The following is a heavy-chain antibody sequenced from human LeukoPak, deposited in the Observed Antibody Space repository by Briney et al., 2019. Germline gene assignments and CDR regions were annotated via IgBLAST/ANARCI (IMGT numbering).Heavy chain of an antibody. D-gene: IGHD5-18*01. J-gene: IGHJ5*02. CDR1: GGSFSSGTYS. Sequence: PSETLSLTCAVSGGSFSSGTYSWSWIRQPPGRGLEWIGYIYYSGSTYYNPSLKSRVTISVDTSKNQFSLKLSSVTAADTAVYYCASQGAWIRSLVFDPWGQGTLVTVSS. CDR2: IYYSGST. CDR3: ASQGAWIRSLVFDP. V-gene: IGHV4-30-4*07.